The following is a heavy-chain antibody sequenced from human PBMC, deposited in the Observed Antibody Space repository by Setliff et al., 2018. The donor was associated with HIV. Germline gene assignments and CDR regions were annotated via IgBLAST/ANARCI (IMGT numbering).Heavy chain of an antibody. J-gene: IGHJ5*02. V-gene: IGHV1-69*13. CDR2: ITPMFGTT. CDR3: ATYFGELLA. D-gene: IGHD3-10*01. CDR1: GYTFTSYP. Sequence: SVKVSCKASGYTFTSYPMHWVRQAPGQGLEWMGGITPMFGTTHSAQKFRGRVTITADESTTTAYMAFTNLRSDDTAVYFCATYFGELLAWGQGTPVTVSS.